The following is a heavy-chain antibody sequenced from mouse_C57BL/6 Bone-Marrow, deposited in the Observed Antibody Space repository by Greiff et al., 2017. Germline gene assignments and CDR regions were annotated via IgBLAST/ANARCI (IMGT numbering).Heavy chain of an antibody. Sequence: QVQLKESGAELARPGASVKLSCKASGYTFTSYGISWVKQRTGQGLEWIGEIYPRSGNTYYNEKFKGKATLTADKSSSTAYMELRSLTSEDSAVYFCARSYYYGSSYDGYAMDYWGQGTSVTVSS. CDR3: ARSYYYGSSYDGYAMDY. V-gene: IGHV1-81*01. CDR2: IYPRSGNT. J-gene: IGHJ4*01. CDR1: GYTFTSYG. D-gene: IGHD1-1*01.